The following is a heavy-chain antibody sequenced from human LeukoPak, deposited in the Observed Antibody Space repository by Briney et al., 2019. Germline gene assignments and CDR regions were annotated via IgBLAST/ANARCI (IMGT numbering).Heavy chain of an antibody. J-gene: IGHJ4*02. CDR3: ARVDIVVLPSADFDY. D-gene: IGHD2-2*01. V-gene: IGHV4-4*02. Sequence: SETLSLTCAVSGGSVSRNWWSWVRQPPGKGLEWIGEIHHSGGTNYNPSLRSRVTMSLDKSNNQFSLKLSSVTAADTAVYYCARVDIVVLPSADFDYWGQGTLVTVSS. CDR1: GGSVSRNW. CDR2: IHHSGGT.